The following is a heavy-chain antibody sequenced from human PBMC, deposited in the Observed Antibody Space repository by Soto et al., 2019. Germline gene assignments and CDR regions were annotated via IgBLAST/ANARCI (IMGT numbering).Heavy chain of an antibody. CDR2: LYDVDGT. CDR1: GLTVSGKKY. J-gene: IGHJ3*01. Sequence: DVQLVESGGGLIQPGESLRLSCAAFGLTVSGKKYVAWVRQAPGKGLEWISALYDVDGTYYADSVKGRFTTSTDSSKTTVYLQMNGMRPDDTAVYYCASWHEREHAYDVWGRGTTVTVSS. V-gene: IGHV3-53*01. CDR3: ASWHEREHAYDV. D-gene: IGHD1-1*01.